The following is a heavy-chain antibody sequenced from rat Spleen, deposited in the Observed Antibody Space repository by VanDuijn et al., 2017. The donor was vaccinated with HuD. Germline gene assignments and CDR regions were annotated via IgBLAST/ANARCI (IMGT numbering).Heavy chain of an antibody. V-gene: IGHV3-3*01. Sequence: EVQLQESGPGLVKPSQSLSLTCSVTFYSIISSYRWNWIRKFPGNKLEWMGYINSAGSTNYNPSLKSRISITRDTSKNQFFLQVNSVTTEDTATYYCARDNNYKAYWGQGVMVTVSS. J-gene: IGHJ2*01. CDR1: FYSIISSYR. CDR2: INSAGST. CDR3: ARDNNYKAY. D-gene: IGHD1-10*01.